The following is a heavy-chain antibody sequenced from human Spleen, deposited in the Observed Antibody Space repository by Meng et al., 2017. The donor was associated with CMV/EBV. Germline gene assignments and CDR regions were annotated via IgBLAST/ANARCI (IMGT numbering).Heavy chain of an antibody. D-gene: IGHD3/OR15-3a*01. J-gene: IGHJ3*02. CDR2: INPKSGGT. V-gene: IGHV1-2*02. Sequence: GESLKISCKASGYIFSGSYIHWVRQAPRHGLEWMGWINPKSGGTNYAQKFQGRVTMTRDTSISTAYMELRLRFDDTAVYYRARELRLLDWSGDAFDIWGQGTVVTVSS. CDR1: GYIFSGSY. CDR3: ARELRLLDWSGDAFDI.